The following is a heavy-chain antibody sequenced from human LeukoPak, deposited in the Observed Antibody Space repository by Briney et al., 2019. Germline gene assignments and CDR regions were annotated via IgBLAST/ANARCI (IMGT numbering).Heavy chain of an antibody. CDR2: INHSGST. CDR3: AKSLDY. V-gene: IGHV4-34*01. J-gene: IGHJ4*02. Sequence: SETLSLTCAVYGGSFSGYYWSWIRQPPGKGLEWIGEINHSGSTNYNPSLKSRVTISVDTSKNQFSLKLSSVTAADTAIYYCAKSLDYWGQGTLVTVSS. CDR1: GGSFSGYY.